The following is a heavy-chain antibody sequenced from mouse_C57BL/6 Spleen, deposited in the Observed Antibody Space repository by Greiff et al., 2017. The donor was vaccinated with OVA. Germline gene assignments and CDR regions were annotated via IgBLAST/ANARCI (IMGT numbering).Heavy chain of an antibody. V-gene: IGHV1-15*01. CDR3: TRNYSNYYAMDH. CDR1: GYTFTDYE. CDR2: IDPETGGT. D-gene: IGHD2-5*01. Sequence: VQLQQSGAELVRPGASVTLSCKASGYTFTDYEMHWVKQTPVHGLEWIGAIDPETGGTAYNQKFQGKAILTADKSSSTAYMELRSLTSEDSAVYYCTRNYSNYYAMDHWGQGTSVTVSS. J-gene: IGHJ4*01.